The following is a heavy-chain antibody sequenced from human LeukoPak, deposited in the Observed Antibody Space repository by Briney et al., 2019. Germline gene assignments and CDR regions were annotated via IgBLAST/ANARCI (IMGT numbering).Heavy chain of an antibody. V-gene: IGHV1-24*01. CDR3: AAVSGSYTLLDC. J-gene: IGHJ4*02. D-gene: IGHD1-26*01. CDR2: IDPDDGET. CDR1: GYTLTELS. Sequence: ASVKVSCKVSGYTLTELSIHWVRQAPGKGLEWMGGIDPDDGETIYSPKFQGRVTMTEDTSTDTAHLVLSGLRSEDTAVYSCAAVSGSYTLLDCWGQGTPVTVSS.